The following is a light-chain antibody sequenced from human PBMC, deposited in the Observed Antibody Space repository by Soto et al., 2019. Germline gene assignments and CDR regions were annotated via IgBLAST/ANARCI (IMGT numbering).Light chain of an antibody. V-gene: IGKV3-11*01. CDR3: QQRTNWPT. J-gene: IGKJ2*01. CDR1: QSVSSY. CDR2: DAS. Sequence: EIVLTLSPATLSLSPGERATLSCRASQSVSSYLAWYQQKPGQAPRLLIYDASNRATGIPARFSGSGSGTDFTLTISSLEPEDFAVYYCQQRTNWPTLGQGTKLEIK.